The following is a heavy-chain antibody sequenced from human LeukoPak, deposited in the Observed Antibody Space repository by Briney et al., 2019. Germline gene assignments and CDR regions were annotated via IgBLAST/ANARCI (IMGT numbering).Heavy chain of an antibody. D-gene: IGHD2-15*01. J-gene: IGHJ5*02. CDR3: ARVKSTLPTT. V-gene: IGHV3-21*01. CDR2: ISSSSSYI. CDR1: GFTFSSYS. Sequence: PGGSLRLSCAASGFTFSSYSMNWVRQAPGKGLEWVSSISSSSSYIYYADPVKGRFTISRDNAKNSLYLQMNSLRAEDTAVYYCARVKSTLPTTWGQGTLVTVSS.